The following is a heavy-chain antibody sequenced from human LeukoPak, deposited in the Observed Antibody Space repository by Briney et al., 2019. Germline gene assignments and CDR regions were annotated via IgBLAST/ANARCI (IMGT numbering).Heavy chain of an antibody. CDR1: GFTFSNYW. CDR3: ARGGFTGTSCPYFDY. J-gene: IGHJ4*02. CDR2: ISGDESST. D-gene: IGHD2-2*01. V-gene: IGHV3-74*01. Sequence: GGSLRLSCAASGFTFSNYWMHWVRQAPGKGLVWVSRISGDESSTTYADSVKGRFTISRDNAKNTLYLKMNTLRAEDTAIYFCARGGFTGTSCPYFDYWGQGTLVTVSS.